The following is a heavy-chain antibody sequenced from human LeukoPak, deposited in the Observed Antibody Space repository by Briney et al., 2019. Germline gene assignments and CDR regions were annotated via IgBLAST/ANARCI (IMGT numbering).Heavy chain of an antibody. Sequence: SETLSLTCTVSGGSISSSSYYWGWIRQPPGKGLEWIGSIYYSGSTSYNPSLKGRVTISVDTSKNQFSLKLSSVTAADTAVYYCARGVGGDYGGDYWGQGTLVTVSS. CDR2: IYYSGST. CDR3: ARGVGGDYGGDY. CDR1: GGSISSSSYY. J-gene: IGHJ4*02. D-gene: IGHD4-17*01. V-gene: IGHV4-39*07.